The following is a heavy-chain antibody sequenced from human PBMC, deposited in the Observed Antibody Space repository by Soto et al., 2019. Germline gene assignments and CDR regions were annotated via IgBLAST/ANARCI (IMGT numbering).Heavy chain of an antibody. CDR1: GFPFSNFG. D-gene: IGHD2-15*01. CDR3: ARDPSSTSDAGRFDY. V-gene: IGHV3-33*01. Sequence: QVQLVESGGGVVQPGRSLRLSCAASGFPFSNFGMHWVRKAPGKGLEWVAVIWYDGSYKYYADSVKGRFAISRDNSKNTLYLQMNNLGAEDTAVYFCARDPSSTSDAGRFDYWGQGALVSVFS. CDR2: IWYDGSYK. J-gene: IGHJ4*02.